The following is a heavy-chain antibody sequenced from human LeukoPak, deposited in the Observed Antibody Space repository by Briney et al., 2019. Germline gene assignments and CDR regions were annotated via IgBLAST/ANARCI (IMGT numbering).Heavy chain of an antibody. D-gene: IGHD2-2*01. CDR3: ASYIVVVPAAIRYFDY. CDR2: ISGSGGST. Sequence: GGSLRLSCAASGFTFSSYAMSWVRRAPGKGLEWVSAISGSGGSTYYADSVKGRFTISRDNSKNTLYLQMNSLRAEDTAVYYCASYIVVVPAAIRYFDYWGQGTLVTVSS. V-gene: IGHV3-23*01. CDR1: GFTFSSYA. J-gene: IGHJ4*02.